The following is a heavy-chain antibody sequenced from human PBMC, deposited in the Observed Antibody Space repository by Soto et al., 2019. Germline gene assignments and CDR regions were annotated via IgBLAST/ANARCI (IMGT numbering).Heavy chain of an antibody. V-gene: IGHV3-30-3*01. CDR3: ARRHIGGRSKGGYFQH. CDR1: GFTFSSYA. Sequence: QVQLVESGGGVVQPGRSLRLSCAASGFTFSSYAMHWVRQAPGKGLEWVAVISYDGSNKYYEDSVKGRFTISRDNSKSPLDLQMNSLRAEDTAVYYCARRHIGGRSKGGYFQHWGQGTLVTVSS. CDR2: ISYDGSNK. D-gene: IGHD3-16*01. J-gene: IGHJ1*01.